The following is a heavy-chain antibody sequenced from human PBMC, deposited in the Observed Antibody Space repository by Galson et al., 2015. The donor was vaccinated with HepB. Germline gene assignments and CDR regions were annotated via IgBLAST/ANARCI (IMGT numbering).Heavy chain of an antibody. CDR3: ARVAYYDSSPLDY. V-gene: IGHV4-30-4*01. D-gene: IGHD3-22*01. CDR2: IYYSGST. J-gene: IGHJ4*02. CDR1: GASIRSGDYY. Sequence: TLSLTCTVSGASIRSGDYYWSWIRQPPGKGLEWIGYIYYSGSTYSNPSLNSRVSMSRDTSKNQFSLKLTSVTAADTAVYYCARVAYYDSSPLDYWGQGALVTVSS.